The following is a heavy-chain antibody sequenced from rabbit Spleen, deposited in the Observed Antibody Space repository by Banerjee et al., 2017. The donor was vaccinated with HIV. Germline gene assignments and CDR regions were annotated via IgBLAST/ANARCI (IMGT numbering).Heavy chain of an antibody. V-gene: IGHV1S45*01. CDR2: IDDVDGST. D-gene: IGHD1-1*01. J-gene: IGHJ4*01. Sequence: QEQLEESGGDLVKPEGSLTLTCTASGFSFSSSYWICWVRQAPGKGLEWIACIDDVDGSTYYASWAKGRFSSSKTSSTTVTLQMTSLTAADTATYFCARDLIAVIGWNFNLWGPGTLVTVS. CDR1: GFSFSSSYW. CDR3: ARDLIAVIGWNFNL.